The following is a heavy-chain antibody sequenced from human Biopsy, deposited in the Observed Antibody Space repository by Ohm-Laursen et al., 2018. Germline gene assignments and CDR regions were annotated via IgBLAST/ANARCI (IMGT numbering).Heavy chain of an antibody. J-gene: IGHJ4*02. CDR3: ARNKPGSSSGSDFDY. D-gene: IGHD6-6*01. V-gene: IGHV3-53*01. CDR1: GFTFSNYA. CDR2: IYSGDRP. Sequence: SLRLSCAASGFTFSNYAMSWVRQAPGMGLEWVSVIYSGDRPYYRESVRGRFTISRDNSKNTLYLQMNSLRADDTAVYYCARNKPGSSSGSDFDYWGQGTLVTVSS.